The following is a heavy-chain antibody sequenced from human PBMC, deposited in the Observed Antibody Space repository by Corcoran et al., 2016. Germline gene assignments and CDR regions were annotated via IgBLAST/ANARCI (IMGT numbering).Heavy chain of an antibody. V-gene: IGHV4-34*01. CDR1: GGSFSGYY. D-gene: IGHD5-18*01. J-gene: IGHJ4*02. Sequence: QVQLQQWGAGLLKPSETLSLTCAVYGGSFSGYYWSWIRQPPGKGLEWIGEINHSGSTNYNPSLKSRVTISVDTSKNQFSLKLSSVTAADTAVYYCARGPPGNSYGLPDYWGQGTLVTVSS. CDR3: ARGPPGNSYGLPDY. CDR2: INHSGST.